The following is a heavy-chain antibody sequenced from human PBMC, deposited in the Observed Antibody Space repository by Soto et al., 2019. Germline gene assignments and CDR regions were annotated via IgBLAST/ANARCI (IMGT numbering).Heavy chain of an antibody. Sequence: ASVKVSCKASGYTFTVYYMHWVLQAPGQGLEWMGWINPNSGGTNYAQKFQGWVTMTRDTSISTAYMELSRLRSDDTAVYYCARGYDFWSGYLLDGWGQGTLVTVSS. V-gene: IGHV1-2*04. CDR1: GYTFTVYY. D-gene: IGHD3-3*01. CDR2: INPNSGGT. CDR3: ARGYDFWSGYLLDG. J-gene: IGHJ4*02.